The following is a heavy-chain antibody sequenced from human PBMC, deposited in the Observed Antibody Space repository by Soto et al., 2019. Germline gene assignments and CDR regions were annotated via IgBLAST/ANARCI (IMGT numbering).Heavy chain of an antibody. Sequence: GGSLRLSCAASGFTFSNAWMSWVRQAPGKGLEWVGRIKSKTDGGTTDYAAPVKGRFTISRDDSKNTLYLQMNRLKTEATAVYYCAPGHGENFDYWGQGTLVTVSS. J-gene: IGHJ4*02. D-gene: IGHD7-27*01. V-gene: IGHV3-15*01. CDR2: IKSKTDGGTT. CDR3: APGHGENFDY. CDR1: GFTFSNAW.